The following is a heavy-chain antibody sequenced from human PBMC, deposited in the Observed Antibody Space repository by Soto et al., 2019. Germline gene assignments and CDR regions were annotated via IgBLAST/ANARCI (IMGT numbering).Heavy chain of an antibody. CDR2: ISGSGGST. Sequence: GGSLRLSCAASGGTFISYAMSWVRQATGKGLEWVSAISGSGGSTYYADSVKGRFTISRDNSKNTLYLQMNSLRAEDTAVYYCAKGAVITIFGVVKADYMDVWGKGTTVTVSS. J-gene: IGHJ6*03. V-gene: IGHV3-23*01. CDR1: GGTFISYA. CDR3: AKGAVITIFGVVKADYMDV. D-gene: IGHD3-3*01.